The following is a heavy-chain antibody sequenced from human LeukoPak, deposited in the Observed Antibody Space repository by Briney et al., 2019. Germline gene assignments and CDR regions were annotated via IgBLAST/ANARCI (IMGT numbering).Heavy chain of an antibody. CDR3: ARSLYCSSTSCTEEDYYGMDV. J-gene: IGHJ6*02. CDR1: GFTFGAYT. V-gene: IGHV3-21*01. D-gene: IGHD2-2*01. Sequence: PGGSLRLSCAASGFTFGAYTMNWVRQAPGKGLEWVSCIFSRSESIFYADSVKGRFTISRDNAKNSLYLQMNSLRAEDTAVYYCARSLYCSSTSCTEEDYYGMDVWGQGTTVTVSS. CDR2: IFSRSESI.